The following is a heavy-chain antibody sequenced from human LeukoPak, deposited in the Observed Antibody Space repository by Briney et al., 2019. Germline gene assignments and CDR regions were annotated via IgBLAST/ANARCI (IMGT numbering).Heavy chain of an antibody. V-gene: IGHV5-51*01. D-gene: IGHD4-17*01. CDR3: ARLTTATIANYYYMDV. CDR2: INPGDSDI. Sequence: GESLKISCKGSGYSFTSYWIGWVRQTPGKGLEWLGTINPGDSDISYSPSFEGQVTISADKSISAAYLQWRSLKASDNAIYYCARLTTATIANYYYMDVWGKGTTVTVSS. CDR1: GYSFTSYW. J-gene: IGHJ6*03.